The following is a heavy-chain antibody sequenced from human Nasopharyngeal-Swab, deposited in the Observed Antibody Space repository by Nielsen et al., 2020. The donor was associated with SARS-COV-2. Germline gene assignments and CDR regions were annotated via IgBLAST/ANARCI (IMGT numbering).Heavy chain of an antibody. J-gene: IGHJ3*02. CDR3: AKELGGTIFGVVILSDDAFDI. Sequence: GGSLRLSCAASGFTFSSYGMHWVRQAPGKGLEWVAVISYDGSNKYYADSVKGRFTISRDHSKNTLYLQMNSRRAEDTAVYYCAKELGGTIFGVVILSDDAFDIWGQGTMVTVSS. D-gene: IGHD3-3*01. CDR2: ISYDGSNK. V-gene: IGHV3-30*18. CDR1: GFTFSSYG.